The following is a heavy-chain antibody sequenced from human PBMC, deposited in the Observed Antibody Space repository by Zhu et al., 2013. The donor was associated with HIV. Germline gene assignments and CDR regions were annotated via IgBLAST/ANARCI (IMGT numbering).Heavy chain of an antibody. CDR2: IRPLSDGT. CDR1: GGTFTDHY. CDR3: ASDLWEKALDI. Sequence: HVQLVQSGAEVKKPGSSVRVSCRTSGGTFTDHYVHWVRQAPGQGLEWMGWIRPLSDGTIYEQKFRGRVTMTSDTSINTAYMELSGLTSADTAVYYCASDLWEKALDIWGPGTILTVSS. D-gene: IGHD1-26*01. V-gene: IGHV1-2*02. J-gene: IGHJ3*02.